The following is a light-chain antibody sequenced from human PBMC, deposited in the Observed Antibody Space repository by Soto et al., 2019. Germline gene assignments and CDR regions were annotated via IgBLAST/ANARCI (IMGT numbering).Light chain of an antibody. V-gene: IGKV3-15*01. CDR3: QQYHNWPLT. J-gene: IGKJ4*01. CDR1: QSISSN. CDR2: GAS. Sequence: EVVMTQSPATLSVSPGDRATLSCRASQSISSNLAWYQQKPGQGPRLLIYGASTRATGIPARFSGSGSGTEFTLTISSLQSEDFAVYSCQQYHNWPLTFGGGTKVDIK.